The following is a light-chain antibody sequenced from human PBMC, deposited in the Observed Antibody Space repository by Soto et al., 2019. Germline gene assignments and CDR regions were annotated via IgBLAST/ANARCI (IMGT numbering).Light chain of an antibody. Sequence: QSALTQPASVSGSPGQSITISCSETSSGIGTYNYVSWYQHHPGKVPKLIIYEVNNRPSGVSTRFSGSKSGKTASLTISGLQAEDEADYYCCSYSSGSPLLLFGGGTKVTVL. CDR2: EVN. CDR1: SSGIGTYNY. V-gene: IGLV2-14*01. CDR3: CSYSSGSPLLL. J-gene: IGLJ2*01.